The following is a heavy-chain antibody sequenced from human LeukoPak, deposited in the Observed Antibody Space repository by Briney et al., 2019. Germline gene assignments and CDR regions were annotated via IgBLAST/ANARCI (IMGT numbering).Heavy chain of an antibody. Sequence: GGSLRLSCAASGFTFSSYAMSWVRQAPGKGLEWVAAIGNSGGSTYYADSVKGRFTISRDNSKNTLYLQMDSLRDEDTAVYYCAKSSYYDSSGYYREYYFDFWGQGTLVTVSS. V-gene: IGHV3-23*01. CDR3: AKSSYYDSSGYYREYYFDF. CDR2: IGNSGGST. D-gene: IGHD3-22*01. CDR1: GFTFSSYA. J-gene: IGHJ4*02.